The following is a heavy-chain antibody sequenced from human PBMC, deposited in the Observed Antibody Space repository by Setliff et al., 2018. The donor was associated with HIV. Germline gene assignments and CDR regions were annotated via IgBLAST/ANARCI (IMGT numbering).Heavy chain of an antibody. CDR1: GGSISSDTYH. V-gene: IGHV4-61*09. CDR2: TYSSGST. Sequence: SETLSLTCTVSGGSISSDTYHYSWIRQPAGKGLEWIGQTYSSGSTKCNPSLKSRVTISVDTSKNQSSLTLSSVTAADTAMYYCATYAGNGGGKGYWGQGTLVTVSS. D-gene: IGHD2-21*01. J-gene: IGHJ4*02. CDR3: ATYAGNGGGKGY.